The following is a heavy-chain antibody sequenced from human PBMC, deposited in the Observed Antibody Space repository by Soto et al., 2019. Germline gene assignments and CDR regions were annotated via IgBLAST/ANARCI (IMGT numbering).Heavy chain of an antibody. J-gene: IGHJ6*02. CDR3: ARLNDYGDYSPTSYYYYGMDV. D-gene: IGHD4-17*01. CDR1: GGSFSGYY. V-gene: IGHV4-34*01. Sequence: SETLSLTCAVYGGSFSGYYWSWIRQPPGKGLEWIGEINHSGSTNYNPSLKSRVTISVDTSKNQFSLKLSSVTAADTAVYYCARLNDYGDYSPTSYYYYGMDVWGQGTTVTVSS. CDR2: INHSGST.